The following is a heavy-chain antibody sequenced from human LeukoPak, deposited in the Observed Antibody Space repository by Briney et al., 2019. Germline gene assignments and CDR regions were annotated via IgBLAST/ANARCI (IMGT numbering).Heavy chain of an antibody. D-gene: IGHD3-22*01. CDR1: GDSINSLDL. V-gene: IGHV4-4*02. J-gene: IGHJ4*02. Sequence: SETLSLTCTVSGDSINSLDLWSWVRQPPGKGLEWIGEMYLSGTTHSNPSVKSRVTISIDKSKNQFFLNLSSVTAADTAVYYCVGLVGRYSSGLYYYYFDYWGQGTLVTVSS. CDR2: MYLSGTT. CDR3: VGLVGRYSSGLYYYYFDY.